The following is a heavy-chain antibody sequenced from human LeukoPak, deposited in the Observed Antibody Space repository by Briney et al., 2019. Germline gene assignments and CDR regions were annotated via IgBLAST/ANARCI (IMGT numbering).Heavy chain of an antibody. CDR1: VFTFCDYA. Sequence: GGSLRLSCAASVFTFCDYAMHGVRQAPGKGLEWVSLISGDGGSTYYADSVKGRFTISRDNSKNSLYLQMNSLRTEDTALYYCAKDMWQLANYFDYWGQGTLVTVSS. CDR3: AKDMWQLANYFDY. D-gene: IGHD6-13*01. CDR2: ISGDGGST. J-gene: IGHJ4*02. V-gene: IGHV3-43*02.